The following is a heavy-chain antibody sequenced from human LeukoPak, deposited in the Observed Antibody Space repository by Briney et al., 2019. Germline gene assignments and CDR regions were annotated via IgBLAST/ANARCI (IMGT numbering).Heavy chain of an antibody. J-gene: IGHJ4*02. D-gene: IGHD3-22*01. CDR1: GFTFSSYA. CDR2: ISYDGSNK. Sequence: GGSLRLSCAASGFTFSSYAMHWVRQAPGKGLEWVAVISYDGSNKYYADSVKGRFTISRDNSKNTLYLQMNSLRAEDTAVYYCARAGDSSGPYFDYWGQGTLVTVSS. CDR3: ARAGDSSGPYFDY. V-gene: IGHV3-30-3*01.